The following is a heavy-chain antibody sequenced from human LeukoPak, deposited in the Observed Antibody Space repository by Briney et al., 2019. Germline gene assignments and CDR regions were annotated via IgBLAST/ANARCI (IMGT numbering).Heavy chain of an antibody. D-gene: IGHD6-19*01. CDR3: ARVSSGWGGQPVHIDY. CDR1: GGSFSGYY. Sequence: SETLSLTCAVYGGSFSGYYWSWIRQPPGKGLEWIGEINHSGSTNYNPSLKSRVTISVDTSKNQFSLKLSSVTAADTAVYYCARVSSGWGGQPVHIDYWGQGTLVTVSS. J-gene: IGHJ4*02. V-gene: IGHV4-34*01. CDR2: INHSGST.